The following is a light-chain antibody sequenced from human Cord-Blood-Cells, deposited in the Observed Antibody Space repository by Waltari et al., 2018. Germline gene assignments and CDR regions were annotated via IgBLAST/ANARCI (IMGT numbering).Light chain of an antibody. CDR3: QAWDSSTVV. V-gene: IGLV3-1*01. Sequence: SYELTQPTSVSVSPGQTASITCPGDKLGDKYACWYQQKPGQSPVLVIYQDSKRPSGIPERFSGSNSGNTATLTISGTQAMDEADYYCQAWDSSTVVFGGGTKLTVL. CDR2: QDS. J-gene: IGLJ2*01. CDR1: KLGDKY.